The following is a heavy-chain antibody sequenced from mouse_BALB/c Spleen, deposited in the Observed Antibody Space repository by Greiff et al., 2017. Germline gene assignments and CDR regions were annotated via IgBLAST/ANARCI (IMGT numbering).Heavy chain of an antibody. CDR2: IWSGGST. CDR1: GFSLTSYG. J-gene: IGHJ3*01. D-gene: IGHD1-1*01. V-gene: IGHV2-2*02. Sequence: VKLVESGPGLVQPSQSLSITCTVSGFSLTSYGVHWVRQSPGKGLEWLGVIWSGGSTDYNAAFISRLSISKDNSKSQVFFKMNSLQANDTAIYYCARRGNYYGSPFAYWGQGTLVTVSA. CDR3: ARRGNYYGSPFAY.